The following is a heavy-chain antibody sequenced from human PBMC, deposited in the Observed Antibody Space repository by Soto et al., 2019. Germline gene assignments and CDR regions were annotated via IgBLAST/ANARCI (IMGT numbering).Heavy chain of an antibody. CDR2: INGGNGDT. J-gene: IGHJ4*02. Sequence: GASVKVSCKTSGYTFSNCAMHWVRQAPGQSLEWMGWINGGNGDTKYSQNFQGRVTITRDTSASTAYMELSSLRFEDTAVYYCASEIDATTATSLDYWGQGTLVTVSS. CDR1: GYTFSNCA. CDR3: ASEIDATTATSLDY. V-gene: IGHV1-3*01. D-gene: IGHD4-17*01.